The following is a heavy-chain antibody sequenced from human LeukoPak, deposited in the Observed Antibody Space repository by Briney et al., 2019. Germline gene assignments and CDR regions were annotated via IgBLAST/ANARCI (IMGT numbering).Heavy chain of an antibody. CDR3: ARGLVGATYDAFDI. Sequence: SETLSLTCAVYGGSFSGYYWSWIRQPPGKGLGWIGEINHSGSTNYNPSLKSRVTISVDTSRNQFSLKLSSVTAADTALYYCARGLVGATYDAFDIWGQGXMVTV. V-gene: IGHV4-34*01. CDR1: GGSFSGYY. D-gene: IGHD1-26*01. CDR2: INHSGST. J-gene: IGHJ3*02.